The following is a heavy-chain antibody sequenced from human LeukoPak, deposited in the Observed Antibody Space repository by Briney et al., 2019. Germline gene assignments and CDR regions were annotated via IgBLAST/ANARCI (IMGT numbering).Heavy chain of an antibody. CDR2: ISGSGGST. CDR1: GFTFSSYA. J-gene: IGHJ5*02. CDR3: AKLRSGTAAANWFDP. V-gene: IGHV3-23*01. D-gene: IGHD6-13*01. Sequence: TGGSLRLSCAASGFTFSSYAMSWVRQAPGKGLEWVLAISGSGGSTYYADSVKGRFTISRDNSKNTLYLQMNSLRAEDTAVYYCAKLRSGTAAANWFDPWGQGTLVTVSS.